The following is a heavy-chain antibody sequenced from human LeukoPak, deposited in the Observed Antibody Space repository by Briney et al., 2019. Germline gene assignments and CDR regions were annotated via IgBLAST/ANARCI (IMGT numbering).Heavy chain of an antibody. V-gene: IGHV3-21*01. CDR2: ISNTGSYI. D-gene: IGHD6-19*01. J-gene: IGHJ5*02. CDR1: GFTFSRYS. Sequence: GGSLRLSCAASGFTFSRYSMNWVRQAPGKGLEWVSSISNTGSYISYAEFVKGRFSISRDNAKNSLYLQMNSLRAEDTAVYYCAGVIAVAKEFDPWGQGTLVTVSS. CDR3: AGVIAVAKEFDP.